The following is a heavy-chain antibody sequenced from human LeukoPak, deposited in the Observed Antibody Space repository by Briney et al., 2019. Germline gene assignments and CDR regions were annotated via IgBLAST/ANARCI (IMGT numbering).Heavy chain of an antibody. D-gene: IGHD3-10*01. CDR3: ARVEEGYGSGRRENYYYYYMDV. J-gene: IGHJ6*03. CDR1: DDSITMYY. CDR2: VDHTGST. Sequence: ASETLSLTCTVSDDSITMYYWTWIRQPPGKGLEWIGYVDHTGSTNFNPSLNGRVSISRDTSKNLFSLRLRSVTAADTAVYYCARVEEGYGSGRRENYYYYYMDVWGKGTTVTISS. V-gene: IGHV4-59*01.